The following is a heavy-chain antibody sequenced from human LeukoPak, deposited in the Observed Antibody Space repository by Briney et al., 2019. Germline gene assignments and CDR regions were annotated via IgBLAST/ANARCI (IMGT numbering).Heavy chain of an antibody. D-gene: IGHD5-18*01. CDR2: LGWTSGII. Sequence: PRGSLRLSRAASGFTFSDYVINRVRQAARPGVEGFSVLGWTSGIIGPAASVPSRVTFPRDNAQNSLYLQMNSLRAEDTALYYCAKDFWGDGYTALVTHYYGMDVWGQGTTVTVSS. CDR1: GFTFSDYV. V-gene: IGHV3-9*01. J-gene: IGHJ6*02. CDR3: AKDFWGDGYTALVTHYYGMDV.